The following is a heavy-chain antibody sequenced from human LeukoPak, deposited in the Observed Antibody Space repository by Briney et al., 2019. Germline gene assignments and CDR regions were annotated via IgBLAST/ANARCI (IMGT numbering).Heavy chain of an antibody. CDR3: ARRGDY. CDR2: INHTGST. CDR1: GGSFSGYY. J-gene: IGHJ4*02. Sequence: SETLSLTCAVYGGSFSGYYWSWIRQPPGKGLEWIGEINHTGSTNYNPSLKSRVTISVDTSKNQFSLKLSSVTAADTAVYYCARRGDYWGQGTLVTVSS. V-gene: IGHV4-34*01.